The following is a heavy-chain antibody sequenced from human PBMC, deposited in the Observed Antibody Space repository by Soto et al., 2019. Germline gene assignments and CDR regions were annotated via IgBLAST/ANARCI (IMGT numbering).Heavy chain of an antibody. CDR1: GGSISSGGYY. V-gene: IGHV4-31*03. Sequence: PSETLSLTCTVSGGSISSGGYYWSWIRQHPGKGLEWIGYIYYSGSTYYNPSLKSRVTISVDTSKNQFSLKLSSVTAADTAVYYCARVLSTPGAAAGILYYFDYWGQGTLVTVSS. CDR2: IYYSGST. CDR3: ARVLSTPGAAAGILYYFDY. D-gene: IGHD6-13*01. J-gene: IGHJ4*02.